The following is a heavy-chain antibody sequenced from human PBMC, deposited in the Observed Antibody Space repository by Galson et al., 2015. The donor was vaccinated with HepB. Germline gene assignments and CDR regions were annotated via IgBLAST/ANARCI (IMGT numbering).Heavy chain of an antibody. CDR3: TRDSLGNYQFDY. CDR2: INPSSGTT. V-gene: IGHV1-46*01. Sequence: SVKVSCKASGYTFTSYYLHWVRQAPGQGLEWMGMINPSSGTTNYAQKLQGRITVTRDTSTNTVYMELSSLGSEDTAIYYCTRDSLGNYQFDYWGQGTLVTVSS. J-gene: IGHJ4*02. D-gene: IGHD1-7*01. CDR1: GYTFTSYY.